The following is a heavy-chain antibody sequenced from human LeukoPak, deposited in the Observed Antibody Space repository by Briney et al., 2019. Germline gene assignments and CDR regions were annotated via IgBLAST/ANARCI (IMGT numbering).Heavy chain of an antibody. CDR2: ISGSGGST. Sequence: GGSLRLSCAASGITFSSYAMTWVRQAPGKGLEWVSAISGSGGSTYYAASVKGRFTFSRDNSKNTLYLQMNSLRAEGTAVYYCATGGQWPNGHSDYWGQGTLVTVSP. V-gene: IGHV3-23*01. CDR1: GITFSSYA. D-gene: IGHD6-19*01. CDR3: ATGGQWPNGHSDY. J-gene: IGHJ4*02.